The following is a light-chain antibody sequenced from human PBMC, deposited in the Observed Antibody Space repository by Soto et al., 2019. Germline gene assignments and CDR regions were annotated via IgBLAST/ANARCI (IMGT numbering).Light chain of an antibody. J-gene: IGLJ2*01. CDR3: SSYTSSNTPVV. CDR2: EVS. Sequence: QSVLTQPASVSGSPGQSITISCTGTSSDVGGYNYVSWYQQHPGKAPKLMIYEVSNRPSGVSNRFSGSKSGNTASLTISGLQAEDDADYSCSSYTSSNTPVVFGGGTQLTVL. CDR1: SSDVGGYNY. V-gene: IGLV2-14*01.